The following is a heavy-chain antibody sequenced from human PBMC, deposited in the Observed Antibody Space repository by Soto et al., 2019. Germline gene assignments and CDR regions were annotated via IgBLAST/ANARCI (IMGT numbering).Heavy chain of an antibody. CDR1: GFTFSSYG. CDR3: ARDQPYYYGLGRAREGYYYGMDV. CDR2: IWYDGSNK. J-gene: IGHJ6*02. Sequence: QVQLVESGGGVVQPGRSLRLSCAASGFTFSSYGMHWVRQAPGKGLEWVAVIWYDGSNKYYADSVKGRFTISRDNSKNTLYLQMNSLRAEDTAVYYCARDQPYYYGLGRAREGYYYGMDVWGQGTTVTVSS. D-gene: IGHD3-10*01. V-gene: IGHV3-33*01.